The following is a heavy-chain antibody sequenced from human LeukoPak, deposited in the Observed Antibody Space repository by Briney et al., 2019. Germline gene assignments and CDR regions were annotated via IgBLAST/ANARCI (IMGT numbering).Heavy chain of an antibody. D-gene: IGHD3-9*01. CDR3: TRQYYDILTDPNYFDS. CDR1: GYSFSNYW. Sequence: GESLKISCKGSGYSFSNYWIGGVRQMPGKGLEWVGIILPENSDTRYSPSFQGQVTMSADKSISTAYLQWSSLKAADTAMYYCTRQYYDILTDPNYFDSWGQGTLVTVSS. J-gene: IGHJ4*02. CDR2: ILPENSDT. V-gene: IGHV5-51*01.